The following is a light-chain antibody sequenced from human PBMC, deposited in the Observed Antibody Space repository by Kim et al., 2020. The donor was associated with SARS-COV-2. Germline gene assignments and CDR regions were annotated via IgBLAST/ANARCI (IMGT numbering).Light chain of an antibody. Sequence: EIVLTQSPDTLSLSPGERATLSCRASLSVSSNYLAWYQQKPGQAPRLLIHAASSRPTGIPDRFSGSGSGTDFTLTISRLEPEDFAVYYCQQYHSSPLTFGGGTKVDIK. J-gene: IGKJ4*01. CDR1: LSVSSNY. V-gene: IGKV3-20*01. CDR3: QQYHSSPLT. CDR2: AAS.